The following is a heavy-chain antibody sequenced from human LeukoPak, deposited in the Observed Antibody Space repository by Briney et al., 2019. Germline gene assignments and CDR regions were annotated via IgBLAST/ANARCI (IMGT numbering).Heavy chain of an antibody. V-gene: IGHV3-48*04. CDR1: GFTFSSYA. J-gene: IGHJ5*02. Sequence: QPGGSLRLSCAASGFTFSSYAMSWVRQAPGKGLEWVSYISSSGSTKYYADSVKGRFTVSRDNAKNSLDLQMNSLRADDTAVYYCARDSTSVGAFDPWGQGALVTVSS. CDR3: ARDSTSVGAFDP. CDR2: ISSSGSTK.